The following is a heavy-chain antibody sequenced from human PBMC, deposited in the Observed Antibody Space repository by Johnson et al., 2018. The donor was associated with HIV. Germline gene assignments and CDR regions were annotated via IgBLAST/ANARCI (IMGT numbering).Heavy chain of an antibody. Sequence: VLLVQSGEGVVQPRRSLRLPCAASGFTFSSYPMPWVGPAPGKGLGRLALITSDGGSNYYADSVMGRFTISRDKSKNTVYLQMNSLKVEDTAMYYCARDRAFDLWGPGTMVTVSS. CDR2: ITSDGGSN. V-gene: IGHV3-30*14. CDR1: GFTFSSYP. J-gene: IGHJ3*01. CDR3: ARDRAFDL.